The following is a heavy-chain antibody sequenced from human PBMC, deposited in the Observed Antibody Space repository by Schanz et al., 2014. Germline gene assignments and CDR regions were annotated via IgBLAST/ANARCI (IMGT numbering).Heavy chain of an antibody. V-gene: IGHV1-46*03. D-gene: IGHD3-22*01. Sequence: QVQLVQSGAEMKKPGASVKVSCTASGYTFTSYDINWVRQAPGQGLEWMGIVNPSVRGTHFAREFQGRVTVTSDTSTSTVYMELSGLRSEDTAVYYCAGAFDSSGYYFDYWGQGTLVTVSS. CDR3: AGAFDSSGYYFDY. CDR2: VNPSVRGT. J-gene: IGHJ4*02. CDR1: GYTFTSYD.